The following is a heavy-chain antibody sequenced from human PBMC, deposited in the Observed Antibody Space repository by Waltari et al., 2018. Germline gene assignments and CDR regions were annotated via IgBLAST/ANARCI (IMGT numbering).Heavy chain of an antibody. Sequence: QVQLQESGPGLVKPSQTLSLTCTVSGDSITGNTFYWTWVRQPAGKGLEWIGRFYSSEYINYNPSLKSRVTISRDTSKKQFFLKLTSVTAADTAFYYCAREVTKVELGRRLPHFFDSWGQGTLVTVSS. CDR1: GDSITGNTFY. CDR2: FYSSEYI. D-gene: IGHD7-27*01. CDR3: AREVTKVELGRRLPHFFDS. J-gene: IGHJ4*02. V-gene: IGHV4-61*02.